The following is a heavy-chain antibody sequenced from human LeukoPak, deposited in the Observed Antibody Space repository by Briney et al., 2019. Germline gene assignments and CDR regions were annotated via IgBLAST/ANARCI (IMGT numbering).Heavy chain of an antibody. CDR1: GFTFSSYA. V-gene: IGHV3-23*01. CDR2: ISGSGGST. CDR3: AKASHYYYDSSGYNDY. J-gene: IGHJ4*02. D-gene: IGHD3-22*01. Sequence: GGSLRLSCAASGFTFSSYAMSWVRQAPGKGLEWVSAISGSGGSTYYADSVKGRFTISRDNSKNTLYLQMNSLRAEDTAVYYCAKASHYYYDSSGYNDYWGQGTLVTVSS.